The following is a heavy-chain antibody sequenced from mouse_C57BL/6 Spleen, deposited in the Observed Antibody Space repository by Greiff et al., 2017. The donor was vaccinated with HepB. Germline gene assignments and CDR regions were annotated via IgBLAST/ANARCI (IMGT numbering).Heavy chain of an antibody. CDR2: IYWDDDK. CDR3: ARKGYGSNSSYYYAMDY. J-gene: IGHJ4*01. V-gene: IGHV8-12*01. CDR1: GFSLSTSGMG. D-gene: IGHD1-1*01. Sequence: QVQLKESGPGILQSSQTLSLTCSFSGFSLSTSGMGLSWIRQPSGKGLEWLAHIYWDDDKRYNPSLKSRLTISKDTSRNQVFLKITSVDTADTATYYCARKGYGSNSSYYYAMDYWGQGTSVTVSS.